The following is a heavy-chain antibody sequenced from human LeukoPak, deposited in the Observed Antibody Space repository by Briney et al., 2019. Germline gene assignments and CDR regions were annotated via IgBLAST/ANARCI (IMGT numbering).Heavy chain of an antibody. CDR2: IYSSGST. CDR1: GDSISGYY. V-gene: IGHV4-4*08. Sequence: SETLSLTCTVSGDSISGYYWNWIRQPPGKGLEWIGFIYSSGSTNYNPSLKSRVTISLDTSKNQFSLKLSSVTAADTAVYYCARDDRDQAAAGGVRPYWYFDLWGRGTLVTVSS. J-gene: IGHJ2*01. CDR3: ARDDRDQAAAGGVRPYWYFDL. D-gene: IGHD6-13*01.